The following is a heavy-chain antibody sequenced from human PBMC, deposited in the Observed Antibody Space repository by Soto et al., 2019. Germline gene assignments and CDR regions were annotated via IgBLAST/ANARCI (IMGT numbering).Heavy chain of an antibody. D-gene: IGHD3-10*01. V-gene: IGHV5-10-1*01. CDR3: ARPTNGNYGSGSYQFDY. Sequence: GESLKISCKGSGYSFTSYWISWVRQMPGKGLEWMGRIDPSNSYTYYSPSFQGHVTISADKSISTAYLQWSSLKASDTAMYYCARPTNGNYGSGSYQFDYWGQGTLVTVSS. J-gene: IGHJ4*02. CDR1: GYSFTSYW. CDR2: IDPSNSYT.